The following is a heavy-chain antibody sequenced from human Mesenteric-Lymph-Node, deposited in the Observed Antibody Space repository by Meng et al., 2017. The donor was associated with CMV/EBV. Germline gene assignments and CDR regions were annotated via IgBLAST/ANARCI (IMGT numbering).Heavy chain of an antibody. Sequence: GGSLRLSCAASGFTFSRYAMNWVRQTPGKGLEWVSALSGSGATTYYADSVKGRFTISRDNSKNTLYLQMNNLRAEDTAVYYCALGLVRWLQPDYWGQGTLVTVSS. CDR3: ALGLVRWLQPDY. CDR1: GFTFSRYA. CDR2: LSGSGATT. V-gene: IGHV3-23*01. J-gene: IGHJ4*02. D-gene: IGHD5-24*01.